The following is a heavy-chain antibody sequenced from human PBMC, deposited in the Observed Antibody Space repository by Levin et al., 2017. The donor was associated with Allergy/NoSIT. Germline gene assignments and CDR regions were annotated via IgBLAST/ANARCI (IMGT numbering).Heavy chain of an antibody. CDR3: AKDRTIFWAKYYFDY. D-gene: IGHD3-9*01. CDR1: GFTFSSYA. CDR2: ISGSGGST. V-gene: IGHV3-23*01. Sequence: GGSLRLSCAASGFTFSSYAMSWVRQAPGKGLEWVSAISGSGGSTYYADSVKGRFTISRDNSKNTLYLQMNSLRAEDTAVYYCAKDRTIFWAKYYFDYWGQGTLVTVSS. J-gene: IGHJ4*02.